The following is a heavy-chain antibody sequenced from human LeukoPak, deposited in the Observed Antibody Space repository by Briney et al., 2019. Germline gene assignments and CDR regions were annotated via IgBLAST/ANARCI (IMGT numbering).Heavy chain of an antibody. Sequence: GESLQISCAASGFTFSSYAMSWVRQAPGKGLEWVSAISGSGGSTYYADSVKGRFTISRDNSKNTLYLQMNSLRAEDTAVYYCAKDPAFDYSNYYFDYWGQGTLVTVSS. D-gene: IGHD4-11*01. J-gene: IGHJ4*02. CDR1: GFTFSSYA. V-gene: IGHV3-23*01. CDR3: AKDPAFDYSNYYFDY. CDR2: ISGSGGST.